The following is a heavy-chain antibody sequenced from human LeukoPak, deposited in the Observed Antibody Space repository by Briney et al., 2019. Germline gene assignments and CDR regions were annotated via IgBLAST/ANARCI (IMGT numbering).Heavy chain of an antibody. V-gene: IGHV3-30*18. CDR2: ISYDGSNK. CDR1: GFTFSSYG. D-gene: IGHD4-17*01. Sequence: PGGSLRLSCAASGFTFSSYGMHWVRQAPGKGLEWAAVISYDGSNKYYADSVKGRFTISRDNSKNTLYLQMNSLRAEDTAVYYCAKDPENGDYHYWGQGTLVTVSS. CDR3: AKDPENGDYHY. J-gene: IGHJ4*02.